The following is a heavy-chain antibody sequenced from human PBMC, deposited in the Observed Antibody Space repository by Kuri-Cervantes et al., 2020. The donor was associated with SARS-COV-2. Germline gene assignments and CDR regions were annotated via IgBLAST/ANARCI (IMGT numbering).Heavy chain of an antibody. Sequence: SETLSLTCAVYGGSFSGYQWSWIRQTPGMGLEWIGQINDSGATKYNPSLKSRVIVSMDKSKNQFSLKLSSVTAADTAVYYCARGVPGYWGQGSRGTVSS. D-gene: IGHD6-6*01. J-gene: IGHJ4*02. CDR1: GGSFSGYQ. CDR3: ARGVPGY. CDR2: INDSGAT. V-gene: IGHV4-34*01.